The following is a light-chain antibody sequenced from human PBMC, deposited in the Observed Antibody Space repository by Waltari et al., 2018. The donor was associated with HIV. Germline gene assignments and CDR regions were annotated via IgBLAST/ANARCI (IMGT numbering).Light chain of an antibody. V-gene: IGLV2-14*01. Sequence: QSALTQPASVSGSPGQSITISCTGTSRAVGGYNYVSCYQHHPGNAPKLIIYEVSNRPSGVSNRFSGSKSGNTASLTISGLQAEDEADYYCSSYTSSSTVVFGGGTKLTV. J-gene: IGLJ2*01. CDR2: EVS. CDR3: SSYTSSSTVV. CDR1: SRAVGGYNY.